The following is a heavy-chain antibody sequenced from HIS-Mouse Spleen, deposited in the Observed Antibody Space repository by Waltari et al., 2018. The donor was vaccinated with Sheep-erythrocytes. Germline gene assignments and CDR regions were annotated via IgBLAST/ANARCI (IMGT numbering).Heavy chain of an antibody. CDR3: AKDISRNIVVVPAAVGDY. J-gene: IGHJ4*02. D-gene: IGHD2-2*01. V-gene: IGHV3-9*01. Sequence: EVQLVESGGGLVQPGRSLRLSCAASGFSFDDYAMPWVRQDPGKGRWVGSGISGDSGSIGYADSVKGRFTISRENAKNSLYLQMNSLRAEDTALYYCAKDISRNIVVVPAAVGDYWGQGTLVTVSS. CDR2: ISGDSGSI. CDR1: GFSFDDYA.